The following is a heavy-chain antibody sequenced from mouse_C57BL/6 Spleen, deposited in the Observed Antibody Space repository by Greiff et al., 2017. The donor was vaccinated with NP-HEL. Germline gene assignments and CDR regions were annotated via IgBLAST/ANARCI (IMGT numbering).Heavy chain of an antibody. CDR1: GYAFSSYW. CDR3: ASSGSGNAMDY. Sequence: QVQLKQSGAELVKPGASVKISCKASGYAFSSYWMNWVKQRPGKGLEWIGQIYPGDGDTNYNGKFKGKATLTADKSSSTAYMQLSSLTSEDSAVYFCASSGSGNAMDYWGQGTSVTVSS. V-gene: IGHV1-80*01. D-gene: IGHD1-1*02. CDR2: IYPGDGDT. J-gene: IGHJ4*01.